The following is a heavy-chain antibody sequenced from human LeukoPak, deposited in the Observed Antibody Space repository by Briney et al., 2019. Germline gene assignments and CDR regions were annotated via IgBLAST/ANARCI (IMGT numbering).Heavy chain of an antibody. V-gene: IGHV3-7*01. CDR1: GFTFSSYG. J-gene: IGHJ4*02. CDR2: INQDGREK. D-gene: IGHD5-24*01. Sequence: PGGSLRLSCAASGFTFSSYGMSWVRQAPGKGLEWVANINQDGREKQYVDSVKGRFTISRDNAKNSLFLQMSSLRPEDTAVYYCARDGVRDGLYFDYWGQGTLVTVSS. CDR3: ARDGVRDGLYFDY.